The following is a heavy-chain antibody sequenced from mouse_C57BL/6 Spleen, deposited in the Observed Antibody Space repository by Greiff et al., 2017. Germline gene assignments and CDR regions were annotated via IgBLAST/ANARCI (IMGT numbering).Heavy chain of an antibody. CDR3: TSPQRDWYFDV. J-gene: IGHJ1*03. CDR2: INPSNGGT. Sequence: VQLQQSGTELVKPGASVKLSCKASGYTFTSYWMHWVKQRPGQGLEWIGNINPSNGGTNYNEKFKSKATLTVDKSSSTAYMQLSILTSEDSAVYCCTSPQRDWYFDVWGTGTTVTVSS. CDR1: GYTFTSYW. V-gene: IGHV1-53*01.